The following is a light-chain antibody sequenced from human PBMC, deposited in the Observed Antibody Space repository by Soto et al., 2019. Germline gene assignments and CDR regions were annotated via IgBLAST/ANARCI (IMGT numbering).Light chain of an antibody. V-gene: IGLV2-14*01. Sequence: QSALTQPASVSGSPGQSSTISCTGTSSDIGGYNYVSWYQQHPGKAPKLMIYDVSSRPSGVSNRFSGSKSGNTASLTISGLQAEDEADYYCYSYTGSSTPYVFGTGPKLPVL. J-gene: IGLJ1*01. CDR3: YSYTGSSTPYV. CDR1: SSDIGGYNY. CDR2: DVS.